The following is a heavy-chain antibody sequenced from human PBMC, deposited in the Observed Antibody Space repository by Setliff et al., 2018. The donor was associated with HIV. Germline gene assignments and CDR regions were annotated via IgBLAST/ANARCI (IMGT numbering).Heavy chain of an antibody. Sequence: SETLSLTCIVSGGSISSSSYYWGWIRQPPGKGLEWIGTVYYSGSTYYNPSLKSRVTISVDMSENQFSLKLSSVTAADTAVYYCARDGYSSSWYVISGSFDYWGQGILVTVSS. CDR1: GGSISSSSYY. V-gene: IGHV4-39*07. CDR2: VYYSGST. CDR3: ARDGYSSSWYVISGSFDY. D-gene: IGHD6-13*01. J-gene: IGHJ4*02.